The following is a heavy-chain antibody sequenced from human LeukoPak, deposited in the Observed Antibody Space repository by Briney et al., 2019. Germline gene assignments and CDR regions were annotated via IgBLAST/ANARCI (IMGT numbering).Heavy chain of an antibody. CDR1: GFTLSSYS. J-gene: IGHJ4*02. CDR2: ITSSSSYI. V-gene: IGHV3-21*04. D-gene: IGHD4-17*01. CDR3: AKARGTDYGDYVIFDY. Sequence: GGSLRLSCAASGFTLSSYSMNWVRQAPGKGLEWVSSITSSSSYIYYADSVKGRFTISRDNSKSTLYLQLNSLRAEDTAVYYCAKARGTDYGDYVIFDYWGQGTLVTVSS.